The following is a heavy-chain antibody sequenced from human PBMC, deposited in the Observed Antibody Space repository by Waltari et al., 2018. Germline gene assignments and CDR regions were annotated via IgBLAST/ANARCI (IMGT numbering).Heavy chain of an antibody. J-gene: IGHJ2*01. Sequence: QVQLQESGPGLVEPSETLSLTCAVSGFSINSGYYWGWIRQPPEKGLEWIGSIYHSGSPFYNPSLKSRVTISVDTSNNQFSLKLRSVTAADTAVYYCARGGFDSNSYFDLWGRGTLVTVSS. V-gene: IGHV4-38-2*01. D-gene: IGHD3-22*01. CDR1: GFSINSGYY. CDR3: ARGGFDSNSYFDL. CDR2: IYHSGSP.